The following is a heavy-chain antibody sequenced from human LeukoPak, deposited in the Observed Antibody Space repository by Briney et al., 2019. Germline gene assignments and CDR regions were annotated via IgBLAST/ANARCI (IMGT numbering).Heavy chain of an antibody. Sequence: GVSLRLSSAASGFTFNNYEMNWVRQALGKGLEWISYISTDGTMAYYAGSVKGRYTISRDNAKNSLYLQMNSLRADDTAVYYCARETIDCGGDSYDYWGQGTLATVSS. CDR2: ISTDGTMA. CDR3: ARETIDCGGDSYDY. J-gene: IGHJ4*02. D-gene: IGHD2-21*02. V-gene: IGHV3-48*03. CDR1: GFTFNNYE.